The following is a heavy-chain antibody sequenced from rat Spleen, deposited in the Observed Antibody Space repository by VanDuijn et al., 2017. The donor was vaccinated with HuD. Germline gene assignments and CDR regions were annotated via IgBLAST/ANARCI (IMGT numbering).Heavy chain of an antibody. Sequence: EVQLVESGGGLVQPGRSMKLSCAASGFTFSDYYMAWVRQAPKKGLEWVASISYEGSSTYYGDSVKGRFTISRDNAKSTLYLQMNMLRSEDTATYYCARQNYGGPYYFDYWGQGVMVTVSS. CDR2: ISYEGSST. CDR1: GFTFSDYY. CDR3: ARQNYGGPYYFDY. V-gene: IGHV5-22*01. J-gene: IGHJ2*01. D-gene: IGHD1-11*01.